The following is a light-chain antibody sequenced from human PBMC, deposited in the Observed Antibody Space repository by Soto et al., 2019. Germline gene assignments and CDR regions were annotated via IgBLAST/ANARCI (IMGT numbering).Light chain of an antibody. Sequence: EIVLTQSPGTLSLSPGERATLSCRASQSVSSSYLAWYQQKPGQAPRLLIYGASNRATSIPDRFSGSGSGTHFTLTIDRLEPEDFAVYFCQQYTQSLWTFGQGTKVDIK. V-gene: IGKV3-20*01. CDR1: QSVSSSY. CDR2: GAS. J-gene: IGKJ1*01. CDR3: QQYTQSLWT.